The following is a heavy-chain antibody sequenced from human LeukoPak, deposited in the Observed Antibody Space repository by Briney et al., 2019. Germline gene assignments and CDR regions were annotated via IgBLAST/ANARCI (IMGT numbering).Heavy chain of an antibody. CDR3: ARDSDGGFAFDY. J-gene: IGHJ4*02. CDR2: ISCGGGGT. V-gene: IGHV3-23*01. Sequence: GGSLRLSCAASRFTFSSYAMSWVRQAPGKGLEWVSSISCGGGGTLYADSGKGRFTISRDNSKNTLSLQMNSLRGEDTAVCYCARDSDGGFAFDYWGQGILVTVSS. CDR1: RFTFSSYA. D-gene: IGHD3-10*01.